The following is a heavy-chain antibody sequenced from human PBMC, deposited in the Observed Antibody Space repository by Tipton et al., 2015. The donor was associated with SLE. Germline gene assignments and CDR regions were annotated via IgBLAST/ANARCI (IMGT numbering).Heavy chain of an antibody. V-gene: IGHV4-34*01. CDR2: LYHRGNT. J-gene: IGHJ3*02. Sequence: TLSLTCAVYGGSFSGYFWSWIRQPPGKGLEWIGELYHRGNTNYNPSLMSRVTISLDTSKNQFSLKLSSVTAADTAVYYCASDSGDAFDIWGQGTMVTVSS. CDR1: GGSFSGYF. D-gene: IGHD2-21*02. CDR3: ASDSGDAFDI.